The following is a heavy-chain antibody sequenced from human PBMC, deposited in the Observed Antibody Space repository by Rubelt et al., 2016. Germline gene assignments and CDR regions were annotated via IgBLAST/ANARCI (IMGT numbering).Heavy chain of an antibody. D-gene: IGHD1-14*01. CDR1: GGSLRGYY. CDR2: VYYSGST. CDR3: ARRRTTLGGDFDCDS. J-gene: IGHJ4*02. Sequence: QVQLQESGPRLVKPSETLSLTCTVSGGSLRGYYWNWIRQPPGKGLEWIGFVYYSGSTTYNPSLKGRVTMSVDTSKNQFSLYLYALTATDTAVYSCARRRTTLGGDFDCDSWGPGVLVTVSS. V-gene: IGHV4-59*08.